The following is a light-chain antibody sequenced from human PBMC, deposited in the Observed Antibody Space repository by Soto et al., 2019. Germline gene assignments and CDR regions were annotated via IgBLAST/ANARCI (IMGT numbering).Light chain of an antibody. CDR1: QSVSDT. CDR3: QQYNNWPWT. V-gene: IGKV3-15*01. Sequence: EIVLTQSPATLSLSPGERATLSCRASQSVSDTLAWYQQKPGQAPRLLIYSASARATGFPARFSGSGSGTDFTLTISSLQSEDFAVYYCQQYNNWPWTFGQGTKVDIK. J-gene: IGKJ1*01. CDR2: SAS.